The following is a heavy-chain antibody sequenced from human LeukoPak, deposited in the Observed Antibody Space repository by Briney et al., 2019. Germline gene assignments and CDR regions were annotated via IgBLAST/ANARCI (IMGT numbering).Heavy chain of an antibody. CDR1: GGSTSSGNYY. J-gene: IGHJ4*02. V-gene: IGHV4-30-4*01. Sequence: PSETLSLTCTVSGGSTSSGNYYWTWIRQPPGKGLEWIGYIYYSGSTYYNSSLQSRVTISVDTPRNQFSLKLNSVTAADTAVYYCARDFKGMTTIDYWGQGTLVTVSS. CDR3: ARDFKGMTTIDY. CDR2: IYYSGST. D-gene: IGHD1-1*01.